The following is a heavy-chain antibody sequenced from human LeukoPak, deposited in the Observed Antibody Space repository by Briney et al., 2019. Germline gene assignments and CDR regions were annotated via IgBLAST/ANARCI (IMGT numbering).Heavy chain of an antibody. J-gene: IGHJ4*02. CDR1: GGSISSGSYY. Sequence: PSETLSLTCTVSGGSISSGSYYWSWIRQPAGKGLEWIGRIYTSGSTNYNPSLKSRVTISVDTSKNQFSLKLSSVTAADTAVYYCARSDLLQYHAKVWGQGTLVTVSS. D-gene: IGHD4-11*01. V-gene: IGHV4-61*02. CDR3: ARSDLLQYHAKV. CDR2: IYTSGST.